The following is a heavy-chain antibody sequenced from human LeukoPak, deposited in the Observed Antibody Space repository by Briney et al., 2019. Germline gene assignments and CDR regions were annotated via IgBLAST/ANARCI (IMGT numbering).Heavy chain of an antibody. Sequence: PSETLSLTCTVSGGSISGTYYWSWIRQPPGKGLEWIGEINHSGSTNYNPSLKSRVTISVDTSKNQFSLKLSSVTAADTAVYYCAREIASSGYSLLGGAFDYWGQGTLVTVSS. CDR1: GGSISGTYY. CDR3: AREIASSGYSLLGGAFDY. CDR2: INHSGST. V-gene: IGHV4-34*01. D-gene: IGHD3-22*01. J-gene: IGHJ4*02.